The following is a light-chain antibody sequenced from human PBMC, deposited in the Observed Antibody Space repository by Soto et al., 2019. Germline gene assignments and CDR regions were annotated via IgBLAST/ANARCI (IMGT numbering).Light chain of an antibody. CDR3: SSYTSSSTYV. CDR2: DVS. J-gene: IGLJ1*01. CDR1: SRDVGGYNY. Sequence: QSLLTQPASVSGSPGQSITISCTGTSRDVGGYNYVSWYQQHPGKAPKLMIYDVSNRPSGVSNRFSGSKSGNTASLTISGLKAEDEADYYCSSYTSSSTYVFGTGTKVTVL. V-gene: IGLV2-14*01.